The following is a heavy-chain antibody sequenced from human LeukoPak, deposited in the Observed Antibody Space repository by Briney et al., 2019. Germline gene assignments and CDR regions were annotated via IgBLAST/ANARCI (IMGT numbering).Heavy chain of an antibody. CDR2: ISSDGSST. V-gene: IGHV3-74*01. CDR1: GFTFSSNW. CDR3: VKDKRWAFDH. Sequence: GGSLRLSCAASGFTFSSNWMYWVRQAPGKGLVWVSYISSDGSSTNYADSVKGRFTISRDNAKNTLYVQMNSLRADDTAVYYCVKDKRWAFDHWGQGTLVTVSS. J-gene: IGHJ4*02. D-gene: IGHD5-24*01.